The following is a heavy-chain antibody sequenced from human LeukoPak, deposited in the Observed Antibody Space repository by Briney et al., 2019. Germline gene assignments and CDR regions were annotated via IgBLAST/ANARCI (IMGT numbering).Heavy chain of an antibody. Sequence: GGSLRLSCAASGFTFSNAWMSWVRQAPGKGLEWVGRIKSKTDGGITDHAAPVKGRFTISRDDSKNTLYLQMNSLKTEDTAVYYCTATNYYDSSGSLDYWGQGTLVTVSS. J-gene: IGHJ4*02. CDR2: IKSKTDGGIT. D-gene: IGHD3-22*01. CDR3: TATNYYDSSGSLDY. CDR1: GFTFSNAW. V-gene: IGHV3-15*01.